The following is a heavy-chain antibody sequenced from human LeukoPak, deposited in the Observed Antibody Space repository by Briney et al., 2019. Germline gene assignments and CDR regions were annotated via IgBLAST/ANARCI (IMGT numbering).Heavy chain of an antibody. V-gene: IGHV3-7*04. J-gene: IGHJ4*02. Sequence: GGSLRLSCAASGFTFTDSWISWVRHPPGKGLEWVVNIKPDGTEKYYVDSLKGRFTVSRDNAKNSLYLQMSSLRAEDTAVYYCARVRYGNYFDYWGQGTLVTVSS. CDR2: IKPDGTEK. CDR3: ARVRYGNYFDY. D-gene: IGHD3-16*02. CDR1: GFTFTDSW.